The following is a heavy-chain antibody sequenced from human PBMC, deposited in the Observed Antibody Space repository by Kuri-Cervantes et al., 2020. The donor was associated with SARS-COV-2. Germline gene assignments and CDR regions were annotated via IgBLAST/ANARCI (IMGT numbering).Heavy chain of an antibody. V-gene: IGHV1-18*01. Sequence: GGSLRLSCKASGYTSTSYGISWVRQAPGQGLEWMGWISAYNGNTNYAQKLQGRVTMTTDTSTSTAYMELRSLRSDDTAVYYCARGEGAAPDLDAFDIWGQGTMVTVSS. D-gene: IGHD1-26*01. CDR1: GYTSTSYG. CDR2: ISAYNGNT. J-gene: IGHJ3*02. CDR3: ARGEGAAPDLDAFDI.